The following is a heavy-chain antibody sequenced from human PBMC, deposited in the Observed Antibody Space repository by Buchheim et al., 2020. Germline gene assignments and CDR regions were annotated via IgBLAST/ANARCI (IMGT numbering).Heavy chain of an antibody. CDR3: ARDRGAAAGTSPGY. D-gene: IGHD6-13*01. V-gene: IGHV1-46*01. J-gene: IGHJ4*02. CDR1: GYTFTSYY. CDR2: INPSGAGT. Sequence: QVQLVQSGAEVKKPGASVKVSCKASGYTFTSYYVHWVRQAPGQGLEWMGIINPSGAGTSYSQKFQGRVTMTRDTSTSTVYMKLSSLRSEDTAVYYCARDRGAAAGTSPGYWGQGTL.